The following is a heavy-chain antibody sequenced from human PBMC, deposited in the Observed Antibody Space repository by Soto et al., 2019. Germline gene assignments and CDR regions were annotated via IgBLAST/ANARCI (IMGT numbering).Heavy chain of an antibody. V-gene: IGHV4-39*01. D-gene: IGHD6-19*01. Sequence: QLQLQESGPGLVKPSETLSLTCTVSGGSISSSSYYWGWISQPPGKGLEWIGSIYYSGSTYYNPSLKSRVTISVDTSKNQFSLKLSSVTAADTAVYYCARRGIAVAGAAFDYWGQGTLVTVSS. J-gene: IGHJ4*02. CDR2: IYYSGST. CDR3: ARRGIAVAGAAFDY. CDR1: GGSISSSSYY.